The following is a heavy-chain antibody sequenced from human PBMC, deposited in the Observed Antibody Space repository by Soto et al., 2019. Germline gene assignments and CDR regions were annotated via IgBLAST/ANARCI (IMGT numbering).Heavy chain of an antibody. D-gene: IGHD2-2*01. CDR2: ISSNSAYI. V-gene: IGHV3-21*01. CDR3: ARSLPGAPFDY. Sequence: EVLLVESGGGLVKPGGSLRLSCAASGFNFSDFSMNWVRQAPGKGLEWVSGISSNSAYIFYADSMKGRLTISRDNAKNSLYLQLSGLGAEDTAVYFCARSLPGAPFDYWGQGALVTVSS. CDR1: GFNFSDFS. J-gene: IGHJ4*02.